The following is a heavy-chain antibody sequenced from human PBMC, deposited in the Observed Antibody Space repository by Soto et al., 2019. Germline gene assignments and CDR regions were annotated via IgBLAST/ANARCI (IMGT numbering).Heavy chain of an antibody. Sequence: GGSLRLSCAASGFNFSAYSMDWIRQAPGKGLEWISYISGSSSSIYYADSVKGRFTISRDNAKNTLYLQMNSLRAEDTAVYYCATPGYSSGWLFQHWGQGTLVTVSS. D-gene: IGHD6-19*01. CDR2: ISGSSSSI. CDR1: GFNFSAYS. J-gene: IGHJ1*01. V-gene: IGHV3-48*04. CDR3: ATPGYSSGWLFQH.